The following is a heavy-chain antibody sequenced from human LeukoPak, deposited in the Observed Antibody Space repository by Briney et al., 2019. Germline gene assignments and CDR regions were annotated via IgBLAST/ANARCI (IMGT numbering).Heavy chain of an antibody. D-gene: IGHD2-15*01. V-gene: IGHV4-30-4*01. CDR1: GGSISSSAYY. CDR2: IYYSGST. J-gene: IGHJ5*02. Sequence: SQTLSLTCTVSGGSISSSAYYWSWIRQPSGKGLEWIGYIYYSGSTYYNPSLKSRVTISVDTSKNQFSLKLSSATAADTAVYYCARGEGYCSGGSCYGWFDPWGQGTLVTVSS. CDR3: ARGEGYCSGGSCYGWFDP.